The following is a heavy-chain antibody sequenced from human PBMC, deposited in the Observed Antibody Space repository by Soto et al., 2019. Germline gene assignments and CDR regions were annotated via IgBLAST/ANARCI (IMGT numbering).Heavy chain of an antibody. CDR1: GGPIRSYY. Sequence: QVHLQESGPGLLKPSETLSLTCSVSGGPIRSYYLSWVRQAPGKGLEWIAYIAYTGITGYNPSLRSRVTISGDMSQNVFSLKMTSVTAADTAVYYCAREGFSGYEALDYWGQGILVTVSS. CDR3: AREGFSGYEALDY. V-gene: IGHV4-59*01. CDR2: IAYTGIT. J-gene: IGHJ4*02. D-gene: IGHD5-12*01.